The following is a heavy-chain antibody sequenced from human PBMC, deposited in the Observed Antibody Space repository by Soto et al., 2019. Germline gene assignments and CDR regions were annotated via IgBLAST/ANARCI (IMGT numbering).Heavy chain of an antibody. CDR1: GYTFTDYN. Sequence: ASVKVSCKASGYTFTDYNMHWVRQAPGQGLEWMGWINPNSGGTSYAQKFQGRVTMTRDTPITTAYMELSRLTSDDTAVYYCAREGSSSSRYFQHWGQGTLVTVSS. CDR3: AREGSSSSRYFQH. CDR2: INPNSGGT. D-gene: IGHD6-6*01. J-gene: IGHJ1*01. V-gene: IGHV1-2*02.